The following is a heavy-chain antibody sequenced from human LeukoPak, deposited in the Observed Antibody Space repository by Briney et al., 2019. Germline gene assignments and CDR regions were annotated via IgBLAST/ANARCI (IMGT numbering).Heavy chain of an antibody. CDR1: GGSFSDYY. D-gene: IGHD3-22*01. CDR3: ARGRIAMIVVVHSFYYGMDV. V-gene: IGHV4-34*01. Sequence: SETLSLTCAVYGGSFSDYYWTWIRQSPGKGLEWIGEINDHSGNTNYNPSLNSRVSISLEKSKNRLSLELRSVTAADTAVYYCARGRIAMIVVVHSFYYGMDVWGQGTTVTVSS. J-gene: IGHJ6*02. CDR2: INDHSGNT.